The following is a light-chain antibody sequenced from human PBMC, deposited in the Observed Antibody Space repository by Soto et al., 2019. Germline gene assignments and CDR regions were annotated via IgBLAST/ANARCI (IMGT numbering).Light chain of an antibody. CDR3: ETWYSNPPKV. Sequence: QLVLTQSSSASASLGSSVKLTCILSSGHSTYIIAGHQQQPGKAPRFLMTLDRSGSYNRGSGVPDRFSGSSSGADRYRTISNLQFEDEGDYYCETWYSNPPKVFGGGTKLTVL. V-gene: IGLV4-60*02. J-gene: IGLJ3*02. CDR1: SGHSTYI. CDR2: LDRSGSY.